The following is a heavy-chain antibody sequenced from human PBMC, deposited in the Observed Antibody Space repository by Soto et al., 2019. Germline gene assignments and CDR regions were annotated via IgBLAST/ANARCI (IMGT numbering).Heavy chain of an antibody. J-gene: IGHJ3*02. CDR3: ARLPGGSSGYRDAFDI. CDR2: IYPGDSDT. Sequence: GESLKISCKGSGYSFTSYWIGWVRQMPGKGLEWMGIIYPGDSDTRYSPSFQGQVTISADKSISTAYLQWSSLKASATAMYYSARLPGGSSGYRDAFDIWGQGTRVTVSS. CDR1: GYSFTSYW. V-gene: IGHV5-51*01. D-gene: IGHD3-22*01.